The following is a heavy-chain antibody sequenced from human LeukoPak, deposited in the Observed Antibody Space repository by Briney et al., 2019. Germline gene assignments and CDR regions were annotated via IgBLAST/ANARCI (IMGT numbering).Heavy chain of an antibody. CDR2: ISDSGGST. Sequence: KSGGALRLSRAGSGFTVSSYAMSWVRQAPGKGLEWVSSISDSGGSTYYADSVKGRFSIFRDNPKNTLYLQMNSLRVEDTAVYYCAKCGVSGGIRYAGIQHWGQGTLVTVSS. D-gene: IGHD2-15*01. V-gene: IGHV3-23*01. J-gene: IGHJ1*01. CDR3: AKCGVSGGIRYAGIQH. CDR1: GFTVSSYA.